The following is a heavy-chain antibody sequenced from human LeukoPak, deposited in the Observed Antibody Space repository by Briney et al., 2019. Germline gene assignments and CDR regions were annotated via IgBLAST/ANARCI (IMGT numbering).Heavy chain of an antibody. D-gene: IGHD3-22*01. CDR2: IKHSGST. Sequence: SETPSLTCAVYGGSFSGYYLSWIRQPPGKGPEWIGEIKHSGSTNYNPSLKSRVTISVDTSKNQFSLKLSSVTAADTAVYYCARLPYYYDSSGYYYFSFDYWGQGTLVTVSS. J-gene: IGHJ4*02. V-gene: IGHV4-34*01. CDR1: GGSFSGYY. CDR3: ARLPYYYDSSGYYYFSFDY.